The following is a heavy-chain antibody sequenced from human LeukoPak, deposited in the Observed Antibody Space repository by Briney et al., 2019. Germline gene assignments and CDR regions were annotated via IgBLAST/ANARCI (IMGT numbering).Heavy chain of an antibody. J-gene: IGHJ4*02. CDR2: IYTSGST. V-gene: IGHV4-4*07. D-gene: IGHD3-22*01. CDR1: GGSISSYY. Sequence: KPSETLSLTCTVSGGSISSYYWSWIRQPAGKGLEWIGRIYTSGSTNYNPSLKSRVTMSVDTSKYQFSLKLSSVTAADTAVYYCAREWYYYDSSGYLYYFDYWGQGTLVTVSS. CDR3: AREWYYYDSSGYLYYFDY.